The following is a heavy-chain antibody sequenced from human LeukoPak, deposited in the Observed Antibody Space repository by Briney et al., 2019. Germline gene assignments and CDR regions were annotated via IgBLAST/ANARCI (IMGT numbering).Heavy chain of an antibody. CDR1: GGSISSSSYY. CDR2: IYYSGST. D-gene: IGHD6-13*01. CDR3: ARDRVPQQLVTRGLDY. J-gene: IGHJ4*02. Sequence: SETLSLTCTVSGGSISSSSYYWGWIRQPPGKGLEWIGSIYYSGSTYYNPSLKSRVTISVDTSKNQFSLKLSSVTPAYTAVYYCARDRVPQQLVTRGLDYWGQGTLVTVSS. V-gene: IGHV4-39*07.